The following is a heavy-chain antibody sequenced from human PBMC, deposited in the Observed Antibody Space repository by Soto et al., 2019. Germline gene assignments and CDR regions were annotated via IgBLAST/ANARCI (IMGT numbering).Heavy chain of an antibody. Sequence: PSETLSLTCTVSGGSISSYYWSWIRQPPGRGLEWIGYIYYSGSTNYNPSLKSRVTISVDTSKNQFSLKLSSVTAADTAVYYCARGGYGVDYWGQGTLVTVSS. CDR1: GGSISSYY. D-gene: IGHD3-16*01. V-gene: IGHV4-59*01. CDR3: ARGGYGVDY. J-gene: IGHJ4*02. CDR2: IYYSGST.